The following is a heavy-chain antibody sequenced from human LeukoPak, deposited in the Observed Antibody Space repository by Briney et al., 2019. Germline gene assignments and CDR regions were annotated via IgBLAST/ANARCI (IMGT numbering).Heavy chain of an antibody. J-gene: IGHJ4*02. CDR1: GYTFTSYA. CDR3: ARAGLSYYDILTGPTPGGDY. CDR2: INTNTGNP. V-gene: IGHV7-4-1*02. Sequence: ASVKVSCKASGYTFTSYAMNWVRQAPGQGLEWMGWINTNTGNPTYAQGLTGRFVFSLDTSVSTAYLQISSLKAEDTAVYYCARAGLSYYDILTGPTPGGDYWGQGTLVTVSS. D-gene: IGHD3-9*01.